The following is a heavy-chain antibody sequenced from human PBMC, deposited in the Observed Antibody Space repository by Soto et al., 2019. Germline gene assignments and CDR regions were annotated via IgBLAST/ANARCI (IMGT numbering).Heavy chain of an antibody. D-gene: IGHD5-18*01. CDR3: ARSDRGYSYGIDY. CDR1: DDSINSDKYY. J-gene: IGHJ4*02. V-gene: IGHV4-39*01. Sequence: PSETLSLTCSVSDDSINSDKYYWGWIRQPPGKGLEWIGSIYYRGNAYYNPSLQTRVTISLDKSKSQFSLKLSSVTAADTAVYYCARSDRGYSYGIDYWGQGTLVTVSS. CDR2: IYYRGNA.